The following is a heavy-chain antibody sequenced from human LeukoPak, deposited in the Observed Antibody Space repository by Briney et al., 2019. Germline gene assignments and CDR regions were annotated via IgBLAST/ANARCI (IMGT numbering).Heavy chain of an antibody. J-gene: IGHJ4*02. CDR1: GGSISSYY. CDR2: IYYSGST. D-gene: IGHD6-19*01. Sequence: SETLSLTCTVSGGSISSYYWSWIRQPPGKGLEWIGYIYYSGSTNYNPSLKSRVTISIDTSKNQFSLKLSSVTAADTAVYYCARHSGSSGWYPKIDYWGQGILVTVSS. V-gene: IGHV4-59*08. CDR3: ARHSGSSGWYPKIDY.